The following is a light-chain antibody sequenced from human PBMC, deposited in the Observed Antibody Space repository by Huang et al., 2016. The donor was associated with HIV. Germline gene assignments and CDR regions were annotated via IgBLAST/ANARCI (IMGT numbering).Light chain of an antibody. CDR3: QQYNSYPYT. V-gene: IGKV1-16*02. Sequence: DIQMTQSPSSLSASVGDRVTITCRASQGMSNYLVWFHQKPGKAPKSLIYAASSLQSGVPSKVSGSGSGTDFTLTITSLQPEDFGTYYCQQYNSYPYTFGQGTKLEIK. CDR1: QGMSNY. CDR2: AAS. J-gene: IGKJ2*01.